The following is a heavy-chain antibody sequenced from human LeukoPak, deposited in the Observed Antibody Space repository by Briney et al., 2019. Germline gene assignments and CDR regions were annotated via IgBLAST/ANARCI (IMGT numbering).Heavy chain of an antibody. CDR3: AKDSPYYDILTGYYDY. CDR1: GFTVSSNY. J-gene: IGHJ4*02. D-gene: IGHD3-9*01. CDR2: IYSGGST. Sequence: PGGSLRLSCAASGFTVSSNYMSWVRQAPGKGLEWVSVIYSGGSTYYADSVKGRFTISRDNSKNTLYLQMNSLRAEDTAVYYCAKDSPYYDILTGYYDYWGQGTLVTVSS. V-gene: IGHV3-53*01.